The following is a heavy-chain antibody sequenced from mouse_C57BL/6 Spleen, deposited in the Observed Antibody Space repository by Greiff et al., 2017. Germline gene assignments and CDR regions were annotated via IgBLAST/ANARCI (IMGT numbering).Heavy chain of an antibody. J-gene: IGHJ1*03. D-gene: IGHD2-10*02. CDR2: ISGGGGNT. CDR3: AREVWDWYFVV. Sequence: EVKLVESGGGLVKPGGSLKLSCAASGFTFSSYTMSWVRQTPGQRLEWVATISGGGGNTYYTDSVKGRFTLSRDNAKNTLYMQMSSLRSEDTAWDYCAREVWDWYFVVWGTGTTVTVSS. CDR1: GFTFSSYT. V-gene: IGHV5-9*01.